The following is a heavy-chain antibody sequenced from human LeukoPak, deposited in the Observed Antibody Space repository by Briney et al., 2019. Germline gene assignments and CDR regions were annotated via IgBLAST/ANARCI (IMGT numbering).Heavy chain of an antibody. CDR2: ISSSSSYI. J-gene: IGHJ3*02. V-gene: IGHV3-21*01. CDR3: AREARPDDAFDI. Sequence: GGSLRLSCAASGFTFSSYSMNWVRQAPGKGLEWVSSISSSSSYIYYADSVKGRFTISRDNAKNSLYLQMNSLRAEDTAVYYCAREARPDDAFDIWGQGTMVTVSS. CDR1: GFTFSSYS. D-gene: IGHD1-14*01.